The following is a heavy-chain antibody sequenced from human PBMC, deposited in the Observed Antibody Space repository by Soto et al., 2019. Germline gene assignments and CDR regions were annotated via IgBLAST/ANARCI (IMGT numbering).Heavy chain of an antibody. Sequence: GASVKVSCKASGYTFTSYGISWVRQAPGQGLEWMGWISAYNGNTNYAQKLQGRVTMTTDTSTSTAYMELRSLRSDDTAVCYCARGPLYVEMATAYYYGMDVWGQGTTVTVSS. CDR1: GYTFTSYG. CDR3: ARGPLYVEMATAYYYGMDV. V-gene: IGHV1-18*01. J-gene: IGHJ6*02. D-gene: IGHD5-18*01. CDR2: ISAYNGNT.